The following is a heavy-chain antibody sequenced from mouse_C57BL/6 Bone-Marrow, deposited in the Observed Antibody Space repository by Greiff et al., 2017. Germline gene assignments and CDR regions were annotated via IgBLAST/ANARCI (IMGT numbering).Heavy chain of an antibody. V-gene: IGHV1-15*01. CDR1: GYTFTDYE. CDR2: IDPETGGT. J-gene: IGHJ2*01. Sequence: VNVVESGAELVRPGASVTLSCKASGYTFTDYEMHWVKQTPVHGLEWIGAIDPETGGTAYNPKFKGKAILTADKYSSTAYMELRSLTSEDSAVYYCTRGITTVVAGDYWGQGTTLTVSS. CDR3: TRGITTVVAGDY. D-gene: IGHD1-1*01.